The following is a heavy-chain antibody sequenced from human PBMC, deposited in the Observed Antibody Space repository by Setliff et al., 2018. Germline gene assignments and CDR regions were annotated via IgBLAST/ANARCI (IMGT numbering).Heavy chain of an antibody. J-gene: IGHJ4*02. CDR2: IYYSGST. D-gene: IGHD5-18*01. CDR1: GGSISSYY. CDR3: AGIVDTAMDY. Sequence: KTSETLSLTCTVSGGSISSYYWSWIRQPPGKGLEWIGYIYYSGSTNYNPSLKSRVTISIDTSKNQFSLKLSSVTAADTAVYYCAGIVDTAMDYWGQGTLVTVS. V-gene: IGHV4-59*01.